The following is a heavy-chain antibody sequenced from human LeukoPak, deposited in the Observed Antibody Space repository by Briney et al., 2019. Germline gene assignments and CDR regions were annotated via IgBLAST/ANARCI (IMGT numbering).Heavy chain of an antibody. V-gene: IGHV3-15*01. CDR1: GFTFVNAW. CDR2: IKSKTDGGTT. D-gene: IGHD2-21*01. CDR3: TTDYSIAYDYFDY. Sequence: GGSLRLSCAASGFTFVNAWMTWVRQAPGKGLEWVGRIKSKTDGGTTDYAAPVKGRFTISRDDSKNTLYLQMNSLKTEDTAVYYCTTDYSIAYDYFDYWGQGTLVTVSS. J-gene: IGHJ4*02.